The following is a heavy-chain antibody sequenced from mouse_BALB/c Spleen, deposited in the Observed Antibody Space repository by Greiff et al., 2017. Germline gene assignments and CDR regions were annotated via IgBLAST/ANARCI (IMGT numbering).Heavy chain of an antibody. J-gene: IGHJ4*01. D-gene: IGHD4-1*01. CDR3: ARSWDDYAMDY. V-gene: IGHV5-15*02. CDR1: GFTFSDYG. CDR2: ISNLAYSI. Sequence: EVMLVESGGGLVQPGGSRKLSCAASGFTFSDYGMAWVRQAPGKGPEWVAFISNLAYSIYYADTVTGRFTISRENAKNTLYLEMSSLRSEDTAMYYCARSWDDYAMDYWGQGTSVTVSS.